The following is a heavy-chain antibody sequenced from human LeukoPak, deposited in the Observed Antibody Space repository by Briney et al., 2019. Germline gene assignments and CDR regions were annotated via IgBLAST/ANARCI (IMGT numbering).Heavy chain of an antibody. D-gene: IGHD2-15*01. CDR3: ARGEIVVVAADYRYHYYGMDV. Sequence: PSETLSLTCTVSGGSISSGDYYWSWIRQPPGKGLEWIGYIYYSGSTYYNPSLKSRVTISVDTSKNQFSLKLSSVTAADTAVYYCARGEIVVVAADYRYHYYGMDVWGQGTTVTVSS. J-gene: IGHJ6*02. CDR1: GGSISSGDYY. V-gene: IGHV4-30-4*01. CDR2: IYYSGST.